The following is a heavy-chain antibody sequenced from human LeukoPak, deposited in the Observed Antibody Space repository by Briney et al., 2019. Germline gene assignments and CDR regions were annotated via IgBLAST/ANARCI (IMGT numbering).Heavy chain of an antibody. CDR2: IGGSAGST. V-gene: IGHV3-23*01. J-gene: IGHJ4*02. D-gene: IGHD6-19*01. Sequence: PGGSLRLSCAASGFTFSNYAMSWVRQAPGKGLEWVSAIGGSAGSTYYADSVKGRFSISRDNSKSTVYLQMNSLRAEDTAVYFCARLSGRTVAGTNYYCPYWGQGTLVAVSS. CDR1: GFTFSNYA. CDR3: ARLSGRTVAGTNYYCPY.